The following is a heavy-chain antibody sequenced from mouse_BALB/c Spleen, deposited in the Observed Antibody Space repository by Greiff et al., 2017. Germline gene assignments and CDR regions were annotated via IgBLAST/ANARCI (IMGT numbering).Heavy chain of an antibody. CDR1: GYSFTSYY. D-gene: IGHD1-1*01. CDR2: IDPFNGGT. Sequence: EVQLQQSGPELMKPGASVKISCTASGYSFTSYYMHWVKQSHGKSLEWIGYIDPFNGGTSYNQKFKGKATLTVDKSSSTAYMHLSSLTSEDSAVYYCARGGLLRYSNAMDYWGQGTSVTVSS. J-gene: IGHJ4*01. V-gene: IGHV1S135*01. CDR3: ARGGLLRYSNAMDY.